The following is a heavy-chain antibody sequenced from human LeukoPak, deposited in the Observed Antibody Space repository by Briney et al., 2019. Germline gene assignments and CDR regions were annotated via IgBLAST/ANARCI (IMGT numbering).Heavy chain of an antibody. J-gene: IGHJ1*01. D-gene: IGHD6-13*01. CDR1: GGSISSYY. CDR2: IYTSGRT. Sequence: SETLSLTCTVSGGSISSYYWSWIRQPAGKGLEWIGRIYTSGRTNYNPSLKSRVTMSVDTSKNQFSLKLSSVTAADTAVYYCARDQGGSSWQTQYFQHWGQGTLVTVSS. V-gene: IGHV4-4*07. CDR3: ARDQGGSSWQTQYFQH.